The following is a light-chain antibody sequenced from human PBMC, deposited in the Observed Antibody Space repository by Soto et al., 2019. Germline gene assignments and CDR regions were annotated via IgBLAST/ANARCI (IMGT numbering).Light chain of an antibody. CDR1: SSNIGAGYD. CDR3: QSYDSSLSGVV. Sequence: QSVLTQPPSVSGAPGQRVTISCTGSSSNIGAGYDVHWYQQLPGTAPKLLIYGNSNRPSGVPDRFSGSKSGTSASLAITGLQAEDEADYFCQSYDSSLSGVVFGGGTKFTFL. V-gene: IGLV1-40*01. CDR2: GNS. J-gene: IGLJ2*01.